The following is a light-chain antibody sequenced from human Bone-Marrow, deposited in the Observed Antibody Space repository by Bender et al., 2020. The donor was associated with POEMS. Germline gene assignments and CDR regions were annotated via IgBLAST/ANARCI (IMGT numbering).Light chain of an antibody. CDR3: YSYAGTYTWI. CDR1: SSDVGAYNY. V-gene: IGLV2-11*01. CDR2: EVT. Sequence: QSALTQPRSVSGSPGQSVTISCTGTSSDVGAYNYVSWYQQHPDKAPKLLIYEVTKRPSGVPDRFSASKAGNTASLTISGLQADDEADYYCYSYAGTYTWIFGGGTKLTVL. J-gene: IGLJ2*01.